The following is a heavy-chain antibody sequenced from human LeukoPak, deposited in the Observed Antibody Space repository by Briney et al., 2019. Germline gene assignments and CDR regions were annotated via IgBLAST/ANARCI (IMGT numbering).Heavy chain of an antibody. CDR3: ARGTVTGYLYWYFDL. V-gene: IGHV4-39*07. Sequence: TSETLSLTCTVSGGSISSSSYYWGWIRQPPGKGLEWIGSIYYSGSTYYNPSLKSRVTISVDTSKNQFSLKLSSVTAADTAVYYCARGTVTGYLYWYFDLWGRGTLVTVSS. CDR2: IYYSGST. D-gene: IGHD3-9*01. CDR1: GGSISSSSYY. J-gene: IGHJ2*01.